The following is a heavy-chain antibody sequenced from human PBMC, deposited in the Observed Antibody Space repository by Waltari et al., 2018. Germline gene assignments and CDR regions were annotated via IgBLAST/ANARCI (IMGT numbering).Heavy chain of an antibody. J-gene: IGHJ5*02. CDR2: IHYSGTT. CDR1: GDSISNHF. D-gene: IGHD2-8*02. Sequence: QVQVQESGPGLVKPSEPVSLTCTVSGDSISNHFCTWIRQPPEKGLEWIGNIHYSGTTNYNPSLKSRVAISLDTSKNHLSLRLDSVTAADTALYFCVRGKLGFCTGSSCHLDLWGRGTLVTVSS. V-gene: IGHV4-59*11. CDR3: VRGKLGFCTGSSCHLDL.